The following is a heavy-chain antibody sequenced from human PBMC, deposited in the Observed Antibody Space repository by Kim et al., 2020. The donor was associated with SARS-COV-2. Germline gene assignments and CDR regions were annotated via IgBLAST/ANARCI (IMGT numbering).Heavy chain of an antibody. Sequence: SETLSLTCAVYGGSFSGYYWSWIRQPPGKGLEWIGEINHSGSTNYNPSLKSRVTISVDTSKNQFSLKLSSVTAADTAVYYCAREVRGRYYYGSGSYYHDYWGQGTLVTVSS. CDR2: INHSGST. D-gene: IGHD3-10*01. CDR3: AREVRGRYYYGSGSYYHDY. J-gene: IGHJ4*02. CDR1: GGSFSGYY. V-gene: IGHV4-34*01.